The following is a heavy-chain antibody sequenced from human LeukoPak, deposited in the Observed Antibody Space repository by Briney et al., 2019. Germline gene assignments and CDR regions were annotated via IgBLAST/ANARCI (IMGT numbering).Heavy chain of an antibody. Sequence: GSLRLSCAASGFAVSSNYMSWVRQAPGKGLEWVSVLYSGGSTYYAGSVEGRFTISRDNSKNTLYLQMNSLRAADTAVYYCARAFQRAPMYGMDVWGQGTTVTVSS. CDR1: GFAVSSNY. CDR3: ARAFQRAPMYGMDV. CDR2: LYSGGST. D-gene: IGHD2-2*01. V-gene: IGHV3-53*01. J-gene: IGHJ6*02.